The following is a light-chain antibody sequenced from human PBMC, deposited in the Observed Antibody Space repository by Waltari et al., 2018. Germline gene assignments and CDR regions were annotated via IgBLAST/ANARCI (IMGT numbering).Light chain of an antibody. CDR1: SSHIGAGYV. J-gene: IGLJ2*01. CDR2: GNT. V-gene: IGLV1-40*01. Sequence: QSVLTQPPSLSGAPGQRVPISCTGSSSHIGAGYVVNWYEQLPGEAPKLLIYGNTNRPSGVPDRVSGSKSGTSASLAITGLQAEDEADYYCQSYDSSLGGSVFGGGTKLTVL. CDR3: QSYDSSLGGSV.